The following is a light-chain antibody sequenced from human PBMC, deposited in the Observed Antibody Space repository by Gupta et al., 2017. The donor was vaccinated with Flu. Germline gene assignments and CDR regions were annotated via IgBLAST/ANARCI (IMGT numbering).Light chain of an antibody. Sequence: EIVMTQSPATLSVSPGERATLSCRASQSVSSNLAWYQHKPGQAPRVLIYGASTRATGIPARFSGSGSGTEFTLTISSLESEDFAVYYCQQYNNWPPVYTFGQGTKLEIK. CDR1: QSVSSN. CDR2: GAS. V-gene: IGKV3-15*01. J-gene: IGKJ2*01. CDR3: QQYNNWPPVYT.